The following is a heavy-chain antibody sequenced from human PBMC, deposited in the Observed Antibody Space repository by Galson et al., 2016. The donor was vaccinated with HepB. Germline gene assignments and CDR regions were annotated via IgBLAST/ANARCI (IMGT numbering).Heavy chain of an antibody. CDR3: ARDYVASCYSSHGYFHH. V-gene: IGHV3-33*01. Sequence: SLRLSCAASGFTFSNFGFHWVRQAPGKGLEWVAVIWFDGSSQYYADSVKGRFTISRDNSKNTLYLQMNGLRAEDTAVYYCARDYVASCYSSHGYFHHWGQGTLVTVSS. D-gene: IGHD3-22*01. CDR2: IWFDGSSQ. CDR1: GFTFSNFG. J-gene: IGHJ1*01.